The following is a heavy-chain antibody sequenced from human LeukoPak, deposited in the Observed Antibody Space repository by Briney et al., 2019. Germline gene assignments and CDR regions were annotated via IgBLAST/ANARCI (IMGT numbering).Heavy chain of an antibody. CDR2: ISTQSGNT. Sequence: VASVKVSCKASGYTFTGYYMHWVRQAPGQGLEWMGWISTQSGNTNYAQKVQGRLTLTTDRSTNTAYMELRSLRSDDTAVYYCARGAYGDKWGQGTMVTVSS. J-gene: IGHJ4*02. V-gene: IGHV1-18*04. CDR3: ARGAYGDK. D-gene: IGHD4-17*01. CDR1: GYTFTGYY.